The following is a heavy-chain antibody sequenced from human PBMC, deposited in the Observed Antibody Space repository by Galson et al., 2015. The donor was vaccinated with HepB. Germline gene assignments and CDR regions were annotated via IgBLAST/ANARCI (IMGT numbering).Heavy chain of an antibody. J-gene: IGHJ4*02. CDR1: GFTFSSYG. CDR2: ISYTGNNQ. Sequence: SLRLSCAASGFTFSSYGMHWVRQAPGKGLEWVAVISYTGNNQYYADSVKGRFSISRDNSNNTLYLQMNSLRTEDTAVYFCAKGSRGKLWPFDYWGQGTLVTVSS. D-gene: IGHD5-18*01. CDR3: AKGSRGKLWPFDY. V-gene: IGHV3-30*18.